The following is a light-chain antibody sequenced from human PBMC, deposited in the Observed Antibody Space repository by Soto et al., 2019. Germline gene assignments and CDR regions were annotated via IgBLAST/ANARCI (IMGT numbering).Light chain of an antibody. J-gene: IGLJ2*01. V-gene: IGLV1-47*02. Sequence: QAVVTQPPSASGTPGQRVTISCSGSTSNIGTNYVYWYQQLPGTAPRLLMYSTNKRPSGVPDRFSGSKSGTSAFLAITGLRSEDEANYYCAAWDDSLSGPVFGGGTKLTGL. CDR3: AAWDDSLSGPV. CDR2: STN. CDR1: TSNIGTNY.